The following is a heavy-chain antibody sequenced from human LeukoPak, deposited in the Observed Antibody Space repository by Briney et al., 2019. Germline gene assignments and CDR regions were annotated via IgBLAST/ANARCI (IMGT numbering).Heavy chain of an antibody. D-gene: IGHD3-3*01. V-gene: IGHV3-30*02. J-gene: IGHJ3*02. CDR3: AKSFWPPGKAAFDI. CDR1: GFTFSSYG. CDR2: IRYDGSNK. Sequence: GGSLRLSCAASGFTFSSYGMHWVRQAPGKGLEWVAFIRYDGSNKYYADSVKGRFTISRDNSKNTLYLQMNSQRAEDTAVYYCAKSFWPPGKAAFDIWGQGTMVTVSS.